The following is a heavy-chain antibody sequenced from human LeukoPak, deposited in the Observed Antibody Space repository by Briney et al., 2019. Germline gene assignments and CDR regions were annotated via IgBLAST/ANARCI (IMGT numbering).Heavy chain of an antibody. CDR1: GYTFTAYF. J-gene: IGHJ1*01. D-gene: IGHD3-10*01. V-gene: IGHV1-2*02. CDR3: ARDLPGQYSSSGARPFRH. CDR2: INPNTGGT. Sequence: ASVKVSCKAFGYTFTAYFVHWVRQAPGQGLEWMGFINPNTGGTNYAQKFQGRVTMTRDTSISTAYMELSRLKSDDTAVYYCARDLPGQYSSSGARPFRHWGQGALVTVSS.